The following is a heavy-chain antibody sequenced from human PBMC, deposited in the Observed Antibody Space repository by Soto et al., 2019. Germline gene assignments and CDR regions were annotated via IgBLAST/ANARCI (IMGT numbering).Heavy chain of an antibody. CDR1: GGSLSSYY. Sequence: PSETLSLTCVVSGGSLSSYYWSWIRQPPGKGLEWIGYIYYSGSTNYNPSLKSRVTISVDTSKNQFSLKLSSVTAADTAVYYCAREDNYYGSGSYYNPFDYWGQGTLVTVSS. V-gene: IGHV4-59*01. D-gene: IGHD3-10*01. CDR3: AREDNYYGSGSYYNPFDY. J-gene: IGHJ4*02. CDR2: IYYSGST.